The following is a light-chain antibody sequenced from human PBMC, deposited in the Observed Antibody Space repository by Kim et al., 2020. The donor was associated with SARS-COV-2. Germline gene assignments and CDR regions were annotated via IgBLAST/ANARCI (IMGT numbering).Light chain of an antibody. V-gene: IGKV1-9*01. CDR1: QGISSD. CDR3: QQLNRYPLT. J-gene: IGKJ4*01. Sequence: ASVGDRVTLACRASQGISSDFAWYQQKPGEAPKLLIFAASTLQSGVPSRFSGSGSGTEFTLTISSLQPEDFATYYCQQLNRYPLTFGGGTKVDIK. CDR2: AAS.